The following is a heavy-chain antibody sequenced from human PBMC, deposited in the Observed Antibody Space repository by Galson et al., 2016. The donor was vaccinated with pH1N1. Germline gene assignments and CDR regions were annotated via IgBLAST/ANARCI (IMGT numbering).Heavy chain of an antibody. D-gene: IGHD3-22*01. J-gene: IGHJ4*02. CDR2: ISASGAST. Sequence: SLRLSCAASGFTFSVFAMCWVRQAPGKGLEWVSGISASGASTHFADSVKGRFTISRDNTKNALYLEMNSLTGEDTALYYCVKYDSSGYYYGRLANWGQGTLVTVSS. CDR1: GFTFSVFA. CDR3: VKYDSSGYYYGRLAN. V-gene: IGHV3-23*01.